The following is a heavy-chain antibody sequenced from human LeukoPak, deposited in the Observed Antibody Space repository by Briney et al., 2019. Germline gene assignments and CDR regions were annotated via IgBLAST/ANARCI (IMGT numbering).Heavy chain of an antibody. J-gene: IGHJ5*02. D-gene: IGHD3-22*01. CDR1: GFTVSSNY. CDR2: IYSGGST. Sequence: PGGSLRLSCAASGFTVSSNYMSWVRQAPGKGLEWVSVIYSGGSTYYADSVKGRFTISRDNSKNTLYLQMNSLSAEDTAVYYCARVKGYYDSSGYYSDWFDPWGQGTLVTVSS. V-gene: IGHV3-53*01. CDR3: ARVKGYYDSSGYYSDWFDP.